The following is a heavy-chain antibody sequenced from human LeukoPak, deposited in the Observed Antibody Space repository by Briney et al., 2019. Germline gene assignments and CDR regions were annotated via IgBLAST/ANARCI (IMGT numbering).Heavy chain of an antibody. Sequence: SETLSLTCTVSGGSINIYYWSWIRQPAGKGLEWIGRIYTSGSNNYNPSLKTRVTMSVDTSKNQFSLMLSSVTAADTAVYYCARGPLTMTRGFDPWGQGTLVTVSS. V-gene: IGHV4-4*07. J-gene: IGHJ5*02. D-gene: IGHD4-17*01. CDR1: GGSINIYY. CDR3: ARGPLTMTRGFDP. CDR2: IYTSGSN.